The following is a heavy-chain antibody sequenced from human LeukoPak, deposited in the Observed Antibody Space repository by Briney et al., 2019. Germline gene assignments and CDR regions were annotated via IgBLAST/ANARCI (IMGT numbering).Heavy chain of an antibody. J-gene: IGHJ6*02. D-gene: IGHD2-21*01. Sequence: ASVKVSCKASGYTFTGYYMHWVRQAPGQGLEWMGRINPNSGGTNYAQKFQGRVTVTRDTSISTAYMELSRLRSDDTAVYYCARVRGYYYGMDVWGQGTTVTVSS. CDR2: INPNSGGT. CDR1: GYTFTGYY. CDR3: ARVRGYYYGMDV. V-gene: IGHV1-2*06.